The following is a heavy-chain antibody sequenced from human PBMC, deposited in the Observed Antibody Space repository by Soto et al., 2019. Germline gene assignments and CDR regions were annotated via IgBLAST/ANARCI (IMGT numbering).Heavy chain of an antibody. CDR1: GGTFSRYA. CDR2: IIPIFGTA. CDR3: ARAEDQLLWPAFSP. D-gene: IGHD2-2*01. J-gene: IGHJ5*02. Sequence: SVKVSCKASGGTFSRYAIGWVLQSPGQGLDWMGGIIPIFGTANYAQKFQGRVTITADESTSTAYMELSSLRSEDTAVYYCARAEDQLLWPAFSPWGQGTLVTVSS. V-gene: IGHV1-69*13.